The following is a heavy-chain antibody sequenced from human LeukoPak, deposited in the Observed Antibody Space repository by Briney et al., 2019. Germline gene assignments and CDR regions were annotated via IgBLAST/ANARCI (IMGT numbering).Heavy chain of an antibody. CDR2: INPKSGGT. Sequence: ASVKVSCKASGYTFTGYYMHWVRQAPGQGLEWMGWINPKSGGTNYAQKFQGRVTMTRDTSISTAYMELSRLRADDTAGYYWARGGGTIFGVVNDWGQGTLVTVSP. V-gene: IGHV1-2*02. CDR3: ARGGGTIFGVVND. CDR1: GYTFTGYY. J-gene: IGHJ4*02. D-gene: IGHD3-3*01.